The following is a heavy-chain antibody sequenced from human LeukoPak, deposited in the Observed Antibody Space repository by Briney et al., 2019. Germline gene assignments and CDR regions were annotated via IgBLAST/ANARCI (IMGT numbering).Heavy chain of an antibody. Sequence: ASVKVSCKASGGIFSSYAISWVRQAPGQGLEWMGGIIPIFGTANYAQKFQGRVTITTDESTSTAYMELSSLRSEDTAVYYCARLGELSLYVDYWGQGTLVTVSS. D-gene: IGHD3-16*02. CDR2: IIPIFGTA. CDR3: ARLGELSLYVDY. CDR1: GGIFSSYA. J-gene: IGHJ4*02. V-gene: IGHV1-69*05.